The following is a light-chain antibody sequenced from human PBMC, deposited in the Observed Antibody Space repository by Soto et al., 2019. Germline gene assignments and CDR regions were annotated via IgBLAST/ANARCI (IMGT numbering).Light chain of an antibody. V-gene: IGKV3-15*01. CDR1: QSVRSN. CDR2: GAS. Sequence: EIVLTQSPATLSVSPGERATLSCRASQSVRSNLAWYQQKPGQGPRLLIFGASTRATDIPARFSGSGSGTEFTLTISSLQSEDSAVYYCQQYIHWPPLTFGGGTKVEIK. CDR3: QQYIHWPPLT. J-gene: IGKJ4*01.